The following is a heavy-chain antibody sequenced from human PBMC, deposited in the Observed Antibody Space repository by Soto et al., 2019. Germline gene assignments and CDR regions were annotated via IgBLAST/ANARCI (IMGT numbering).Heavy chain of an antibody. J-gene: IGHJ4*02. Sequence: EVQLVESGGGLVQPGGSLRLSCAASGFTFSNFWMSWVRQAPGKGLEWGANIKEDGSEKHSVDSVKGRFTISRDNAKNSLYLQMNSLRPEDTAVYYCARDMDTYGYGLFNYWGQGTLVTVSS. D-gene: IGHD5-18*01. CDR3: ARDMDTYGYGLFNY. CDR2: IKEDGSEK. CDR1: GFTFSNFW. V-gene: IGHV3-7*04.